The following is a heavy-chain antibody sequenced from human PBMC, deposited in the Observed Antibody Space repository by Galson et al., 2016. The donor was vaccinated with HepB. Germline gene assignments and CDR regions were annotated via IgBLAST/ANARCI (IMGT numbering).Heavy chain of an antibody. Sequence: SLRLSCAASGFTFSDHYMDWVRQAPGKGLEWVALISYDGSRKFYADSVKGRFTISRDNSKNTLYMQMNSLRAEDTAVYYCARGGAGYSDSWYDYWGQGILVTVSS. D-gene: IGHD6-13*01. CDR1: GFTFSDHY. V-gene: IGHV3-30*04. CDR2: ISYDGSRK. J-gene: IGHJ4*02. CDR3: ARGGAGYSDSWYDY.